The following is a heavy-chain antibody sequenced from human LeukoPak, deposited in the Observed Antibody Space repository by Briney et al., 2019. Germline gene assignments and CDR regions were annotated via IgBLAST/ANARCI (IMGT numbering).Heavy chain of an antibody. J-gene: IGHJ4*02. CDR3: ARVAGGYSYGYLDY. V-gene: IGHV3-30-3*01. D-gene: IGHD5-18*01. CDR2: ISYDGSNK. CDR1: GFTFSSYA. Sequence: GGSLRLSCAASGFTFSSYAMHWVRQAPGKGLGWVAVISYDGSNKYYADSVEGRFTISRDNSKDTLYLQMNSLRAEDTAVYYCARVAGGYSYGYLDYWGQGTLVTVSS.